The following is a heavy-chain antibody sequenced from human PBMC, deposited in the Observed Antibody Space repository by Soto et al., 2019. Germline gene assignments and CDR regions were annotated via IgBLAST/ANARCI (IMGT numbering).Heavy chain of an antibody. D-gene: IGHD5-18*01. CDR1: GYSFTSYW. V-gene: IGHV5-10-1*01. CDR3: ARQKHNVDTVDFDY. Sequence: PGESLKISCRGSGYSFTSYWISWVRQMPGKGLEWMGRIDPSDSYTNYSPSFQGHVTISADKSISTAYLQWSSLKASDTAMYYCARQKHNVDTVDFDYWGQGTLVTVSS. CDR2: IDPSDSYT. J-gene: IGHJ4*02.